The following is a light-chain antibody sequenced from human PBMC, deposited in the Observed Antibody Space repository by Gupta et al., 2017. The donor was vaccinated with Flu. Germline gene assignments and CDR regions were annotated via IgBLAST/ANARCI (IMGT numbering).Light chain of an antibody. Sequence: ETIRFTGRSTNIGGNTVNWYQQHPGTAPKLLVYDDSQRPSGIPDRFSGSNSGTTATLAISGVEAEDEADYYCEVWDDSSNRVVFGTGTKVTVL. CDR1: STNIGGNT. J-gene: IGLJ1*01. CDR3: EVWDDSSNRVV. V-gene: IGLV1-44*01. CDR2: DDS.